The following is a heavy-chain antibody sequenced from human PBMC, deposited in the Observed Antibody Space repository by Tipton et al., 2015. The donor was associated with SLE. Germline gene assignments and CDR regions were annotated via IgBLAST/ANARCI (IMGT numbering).Heavy chain of an antibody. CDR2: LSYSRYT. CDR3: ARGDLELWYGMDV. J-gene: IGHJ6*02. D-gene: IGHD1-7*01. Sequence: TLSLTCTVSGGSMTSVAYDWAWIRQPPGKGLEWIATLSYSRYTYYNPSLKSRVTISEDTSRNQVSLNLNSVTAADSAVYYCARGDLELWYGMDVWGQGTTVTVSS. CDR1: GGSMTSVAYD. V-gene: IGHV4-39*07.